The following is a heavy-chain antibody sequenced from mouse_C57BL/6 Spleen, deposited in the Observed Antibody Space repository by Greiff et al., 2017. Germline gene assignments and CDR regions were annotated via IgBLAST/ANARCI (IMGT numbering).Heavy chain of an antibody. V-gene: IGHV1-53*01. Sequence: QVQLQQSGTELVKPGASVKLSCKASGYTFTSYWMHWVKQRPGQGLEWIGNINPSNGGTNYNEKFKSKATLTVDKSSSTAYMQLSSLTSEDSAVYYCARDDGYFDAMDYWGQGTTLTVSS. CDR3: ARDDGYFDAMDY. D-gene: IGHD2-3*01. J-gene: IGHJ2*01. CDR1: GYTFTSYW. CDR2: INPSNGGT.